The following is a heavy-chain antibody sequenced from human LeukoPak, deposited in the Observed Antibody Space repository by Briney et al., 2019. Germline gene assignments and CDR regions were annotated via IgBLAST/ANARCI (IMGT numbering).Heavy chain of an antibody. Sequence: PGGSLRLSCAASGFTFSSYSMNWVRQAPGKGLEWVSYISSSSSTIYYADSVKGRFTISRDNAKNSLYLQMNSLRAEDTAVYYCAGEATSVDYWGQGTLVTVSS. V-gene: IGHV3-48*01. CDR1: GFTFSSYS. CDR2: ISSSSSTI. J-gene: IGHJ4*02. CDR3: AGEATSVDY. D-gene: IGHD1-26*01.